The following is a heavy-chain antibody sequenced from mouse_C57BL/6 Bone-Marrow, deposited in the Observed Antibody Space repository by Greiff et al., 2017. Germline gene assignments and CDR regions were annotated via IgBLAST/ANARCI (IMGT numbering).Heavy chain of an antibody. Sequence: EVQLVESGGDLVKPGGSLKLSCAASGFTFSSYGMSWVRQTPDKRLEWVATISSGGSYTYYPDSVKGRFTIARDNAKNTLYLQMSSLKSEDTAMYYCARLGNSAWFDYWGQGTLVTVSA. CDR3: ARLGNSAWFDY. V-gene: IGHV5-6*01. CDR1: GFTFSSYG. CDR2: ISSGGSYT. J-gene: IGHJ3*01. D-gene: IGHD2-1*01.